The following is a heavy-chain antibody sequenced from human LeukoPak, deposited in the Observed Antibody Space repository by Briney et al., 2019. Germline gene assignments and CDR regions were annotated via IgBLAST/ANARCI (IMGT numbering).Heavy chain of an antibody. CDR3: ARNSTLLDY. J-gene: IGHJ4*02. CDR2: ISSTSTDI. Sequence: PGGSLRLSCTPSGFTFGSYEMHWVRQAPGKGLEWVSSISSTSTDIYYADSLRGRFTISRDNAKNSLYLQMNSLRAEDTAVYYCARNSTLLDYWGQGTLVTVSS. CDR1: GFTFGSYE. V-gene: IGHV3-21*01.